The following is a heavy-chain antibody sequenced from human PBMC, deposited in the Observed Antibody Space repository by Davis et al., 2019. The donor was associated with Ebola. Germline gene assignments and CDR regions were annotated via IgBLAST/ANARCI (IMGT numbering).Heavy chain of an antibody. CDR1: GYIFTSYA. CDR3: ARVRVTTERWLQSLGY. D-gene: IGHD5-24*01. Sequence: ASVKVSCKASGYIFTSYAMRWVRQAPGQRLEWMGWINGGNGDTKYSQKFRDRVTITRDTSASTSYMELSSLRSEDTAVYYCARVRVTTERWLQSLGYWGQGTLVTVSS. V-gene: IGHV1-3*01. CDR2: INGGNGDT. J-gene: IGHJ4*02.